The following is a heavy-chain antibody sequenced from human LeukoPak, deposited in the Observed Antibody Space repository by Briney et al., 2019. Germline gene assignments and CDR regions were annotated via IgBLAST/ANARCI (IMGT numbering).Heavy chain of an antibody. V-gene: IGHV1-69*13. D-gene: IGHD5-18*01. J-gene: IGHJ4*02. CDR1: GGTFSSYA. CDR3: AREVDYSYGSAFDY. CDR2: IIPTFGTA. Sequence: ASVKVSCKASGGTFSSYAISWVRQAPGQGLEWMGGIIPTFGTANYAQKFQGRVTITADESTSTAYMELSSLRSEDTAVYYCAREVDYSYGSAFDYWGQGTLVTVSS.